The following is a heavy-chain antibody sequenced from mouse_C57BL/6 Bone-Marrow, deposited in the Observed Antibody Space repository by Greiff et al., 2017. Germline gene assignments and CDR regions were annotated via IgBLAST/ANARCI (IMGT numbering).Heavy chain of an antibody. J-gene: IGHJ1*03. CDR3: ARFTTVAYWYFDV. Sequence: EVKLQQSGPELVKPGASVKISCKASGYTFTDYYMNWVKQRHGKSLEWIGDINPNNGGTNYNQKFKGKATLTVDKSSSTAYMELRRRTAEDSAVYNCARFTTVAYWYFDVWGTGTTVTVSS. V-gene: IGHV1-26*01. D-gene: IGHD1-1*01. CDR2: INPNNGGT. CDR1: GYTFTDYY.